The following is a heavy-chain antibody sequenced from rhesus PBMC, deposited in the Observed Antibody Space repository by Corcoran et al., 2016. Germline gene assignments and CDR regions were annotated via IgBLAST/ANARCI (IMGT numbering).Heavy chain of an antibody. CDR3: ARGYGSAYYSY. CDR1: GGSISSDYD. D-gene: IGHD3-28*01. Sequence: QVQLQESGPGVVKPSETLSLTCAVSGGSISSDYDWSWNRQPPGKGLEWIGYIYGSSGSTNYNPSLKNRVTISIDASKNQFSLKLSSVTAADTAVYYCARGYGSAYYSYWGQGVLVTVSS. V-gene: IGHV4-76*01. J-gene: IGHJ4*01. CDR2: IYGSSGST.